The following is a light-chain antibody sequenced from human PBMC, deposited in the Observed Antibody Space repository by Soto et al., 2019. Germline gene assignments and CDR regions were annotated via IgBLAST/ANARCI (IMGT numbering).Light chain of an antibody. V-gene: IGKV1-17*01. CDR2: AAS. CDR1: QGIRND. Sequence: DIQMTQSPSSLSASVGDRVTITCRASQGIRNDLGWYQQKPGKAPKRLIYAASSLQSGVPSRFSGSGSGTDFTLTISSLEPEDCAVYYCQQRSNWPPLTFGGGTKVDIK. J-gene: IGKJ4*01. CDR3: QQRSNWPPLT.